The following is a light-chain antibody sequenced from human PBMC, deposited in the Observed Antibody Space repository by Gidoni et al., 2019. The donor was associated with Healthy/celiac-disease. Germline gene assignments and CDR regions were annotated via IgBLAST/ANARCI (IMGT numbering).Light chain of an antibody. Sequence: QSALTQPASVSGSPGQSITISCPGTSSDVGGYNYVSWYQQPPGKAPKLMIYDVSNRPSGVSNRFSGSKSGNTASLTISGLQAEDEADYYCSSYTSSSTLGGYVFGTGTKVTVL. CDR2: DVS. CDR1: SSDVGGYNY. CDR3: SSYTSSSTLGGYV. V-gene: IGLV2-14*01. J-gene: IGLJ1*01.